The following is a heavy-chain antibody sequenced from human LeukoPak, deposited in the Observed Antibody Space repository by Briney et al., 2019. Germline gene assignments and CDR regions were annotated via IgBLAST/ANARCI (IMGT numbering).Heavy chain of an antibody. CDR3: AKDVSSSWFKYFQH. CDR2: IWYDGSNK. V-gene: IGHV3-30*02. D-gene: IGHD6-13*01. CDR1: GFTFSSYG. Sequence: GGSLRLSCAASGFTFSSYGMHWVRQAPGKGLEWVAVIWYDGSNKYYADSVKGRFTISRDNSKNTLYLQMNSLRAEDTAVYYCAKDVSSSWFKYFQHWGQGTLVTVSS. J-gene: IGHJ1*01.